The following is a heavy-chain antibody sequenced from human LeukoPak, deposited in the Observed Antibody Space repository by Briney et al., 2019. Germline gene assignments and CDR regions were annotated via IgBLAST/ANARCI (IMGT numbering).Heavy chain of an antibody. CDR3: ATFLAIVTARDSLYFQH. J-gene: IGHJ1*01. CDR1: GFTFSSYS. V-gene: IGHV3-23*01. Sequence: GGSLRLSCAASGFTFSSYSMNWVRQAPGKGLEWVSGVSGSGGVTYHAESVKGRFTISRDNSKNTLHLQMNSLRAEDTAVYYCATFLAIVTARDSLYFQHWGQGTLVTVSS. D-gene: IGHD3-3*02. CDR2: VSGSGGVT.